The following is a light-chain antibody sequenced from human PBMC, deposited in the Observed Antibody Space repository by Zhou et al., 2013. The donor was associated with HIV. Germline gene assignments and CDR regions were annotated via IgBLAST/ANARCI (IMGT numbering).Light chain of an antibody. Sequence: DIQVTQSPSSLSASVGDRVTLTCRTRLSIRNFLNWYRQEPGKTPELLIYDASTLQNDVPTRFRGGGSGTHFTLTISSLRPEDFATYYCQQSDSLPYTFGPGTRVDIK. J-gene: IGKJ3*01. CDR3: QQSDSLPYT. CDR2: DAS. V-gene: IGKV1-39*01. CDR1: LSIRNF.